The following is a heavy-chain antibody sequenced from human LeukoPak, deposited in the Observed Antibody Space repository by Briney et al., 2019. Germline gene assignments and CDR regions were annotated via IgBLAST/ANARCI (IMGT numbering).Heavy chain of an antibody. J-gene: IGHJ4*02. V-gene: IGHV4-34*01. CDR3: ARGYSSTWGYFEY. CDR1: GGSFSGYY. Sequence: SETLSLTCAVYGGSFSGYYWSWIRQPPGKGLEWIGEINHSGSTNYNPSLKSRVTISVDTSKNQFSLELSSVTAADTAVYYCARGYSSTWGYFEYWGQGALVTVSS. CDR2: INHSGST. D-gene: IGHD6-6*01.